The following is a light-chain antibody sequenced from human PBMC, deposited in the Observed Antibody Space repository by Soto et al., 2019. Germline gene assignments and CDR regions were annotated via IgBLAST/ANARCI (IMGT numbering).Light chain of an antibody. CDR1: SSNIGAGYD. V-gene: IGLV1-40*01. J-gene: IGLJ1*01. CDR3: QSYDSSLSGHYV. Sequence: QSVLTQPPSVSGGPGQRVTISCTGSSSNIGAGYDVHWYQQLPGTAPKLLIYGNSNRPSGVPDRFSGSKSGTSASLAITGLQAEDEADYYCQSYDSSLSGHYVFGTGTKLTVL. CDR2: GNS.